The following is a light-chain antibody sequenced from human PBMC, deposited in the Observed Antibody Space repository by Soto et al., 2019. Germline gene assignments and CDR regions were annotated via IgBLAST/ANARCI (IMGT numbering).Light chain of an antibody. CDR3: QVWDSSSDHVV. CDR2: DDS. V-gene: IGLV3-21*02. Sequence: SYELTQPPSVSVAPGQTARITCGGNNIGSKSVHWYQQKPGQAPVLVVYDDSDRPSGIPGRFPGSNSGNTATLTISRVEAGDEADYYCQVWDSSSDHVVFGGGTKLTVL. J-gene: IGLJ2*01. CDR1: NIGSKS.